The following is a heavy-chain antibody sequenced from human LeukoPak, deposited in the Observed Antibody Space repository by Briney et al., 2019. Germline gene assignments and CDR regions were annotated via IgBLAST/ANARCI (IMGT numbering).Heavy chain of an antibody. D-gene: IGHD1-26*01. Sequence: PSETLSLTCGVSGGSISGTNWWSWVRQPPGQGLEWIGEISLAGQTNYNPSLNGRVTMSPDKSSNQLSLHLTSVTAADTATYFCSRESGPFCPFGYWGQGTLVIASS. CDR3: SRESGPFCPFGY. CDR1: GGSISGTNW. CDR2: ISLAGQT. V-gene: IGHV4/OR15-8*02. J-gene: IGHJ4*02.